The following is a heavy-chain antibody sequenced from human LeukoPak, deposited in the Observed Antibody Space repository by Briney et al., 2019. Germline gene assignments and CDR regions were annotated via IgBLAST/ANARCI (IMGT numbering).Heavy chain of an antibody. Sequence: GGSLRLSCAASGFTFNDFAMTWVRQAPGKGLEWVSTIADAGTYYADSVKGRFIISRDNSRNTLFLQMNSLRAEDTAVYYCTKEYEKTNRAPEWGFDNWGQGTLVTVSS. V-gene: IGHV3-23*01. D-gene: IGHD3-3*01. CDR1: GFTFNDFA. CDR2: IADAGT. J-gene: IGHJ4*02. CDR3: TKEYEKTNRAPEWGFDN.